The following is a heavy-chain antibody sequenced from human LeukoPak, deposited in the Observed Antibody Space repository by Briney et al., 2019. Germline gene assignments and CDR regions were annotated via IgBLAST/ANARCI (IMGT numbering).Heavy chain of an antibody. CDR3: ARATGRGIDY. V-gene: IGHV3-30-3*01. CDR1: GFTFSSYA. CDR2: ISYDGSNK. J-gene: IGHJ4*02. Sequence: PGGSLRLSCAASGFTFSSYAMHWVRQAPGKGLEWVAVISYDGSNKYYADSVKGRITISRDNSKNTLYLQMNSLRAEDTAVYYCARATGRGIDYWGQGTLVTVSS. D-gene: IGHD1-26*01.